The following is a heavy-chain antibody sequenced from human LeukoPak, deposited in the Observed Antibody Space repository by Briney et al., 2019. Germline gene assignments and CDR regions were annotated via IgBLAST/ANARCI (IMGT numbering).Heavy chain of an antibody. CDR1: GFTSSSYS. V-gene: IGHV3-48*01. Sequence: GGSLRLSCAASGFTSSSYSMNWVRQAPGKGLEWVSYISSSSSTIYYADSVKGRFTISRDNAKNSLYLQMNSLRAEDTAVYYCARDYGSGSYYPPNFDYWGQGTLVTVSS. CDR3: ARDYGSGSYYPPNFDY. D-gene: IGHD3-10*01. J-gene: IGHJ4*02. CDR2: ISSSSSTI.